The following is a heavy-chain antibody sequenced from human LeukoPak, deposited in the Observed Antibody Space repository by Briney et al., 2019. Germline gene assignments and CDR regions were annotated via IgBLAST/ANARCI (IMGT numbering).Heavy chain of an antibody. V-gene: IGHV3-30*12. J-gene: IGHJ5*02. Sequence: GGSLRLSCAASGFTFSNYYMHWVRQAPGKGLEWVAVVHHDGSERYYADSVKGRFTISRDNSKNTLYVQMDSLRAEDTAVCYCARRYCSGGSCYSFRGDWFDPWGQGTLVTVSS. CDR1: GFTFSNYY. D-gene: IGHD2-15*01. CDR3: ARRYCSGGSCYSFRGDWFDP. CDR2: VHHDGSER.